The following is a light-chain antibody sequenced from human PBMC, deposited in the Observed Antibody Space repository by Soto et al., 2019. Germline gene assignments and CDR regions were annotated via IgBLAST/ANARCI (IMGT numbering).Light chain of an antibody. J-gene: IGLJ2*01. CDR2: RAD. CDR1: SSNIGSNY. Sequence: QSVLTQPPSASGTPGQTVTISCSGRSSNIGSNYVYWYQQLPGTAPRLLTYRADQRPSGVPDRFSGSKSGTSASLAISGLRSEDEAEYFCAAWDDTLSGLVFGGGTKLTVL. V-gene: IGLV1-47*01. CDR3: AAWDDTLSGLV.